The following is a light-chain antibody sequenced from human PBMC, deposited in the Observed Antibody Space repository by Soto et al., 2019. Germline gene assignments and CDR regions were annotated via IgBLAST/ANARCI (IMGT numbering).Light chain of an antibody. V-gene: IGKV3-20*01. CDR2: DAS. CDR3: HQYDTIVQT. Sequence: IVLPQSPGTLSLSPGERATLSCRASQSVRNSLLAWYQQKPGQPPRLLIYDASTRATATPERFSGSGSGTDFTLTISRLEPEDFAVYYCHQYDTIVQTFGQGTKVDIK. CDR1: QSVRNSL. J-gene: IGKJ1*01.